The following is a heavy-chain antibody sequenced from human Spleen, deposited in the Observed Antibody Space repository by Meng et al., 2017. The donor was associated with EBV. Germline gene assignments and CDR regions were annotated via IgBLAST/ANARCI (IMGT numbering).Heavy chain of an antibody. Sequence: QVQVVQSGSELKKPGASVTVSCKASGYRITDYSLIWVRQAPGQGLEWMGWINTYTGNPTYAQAFTGRFVFSLDTSVNTAYLQIGSLKAEDTAVYYCARDLSSTVTTPGGSWGQGTLVTVSS. CDR2: INTYTGNP. D-gene: IGHD4-17*01. CDR3: ARDLSSTVTTPGGS. V-gene: IGHV7-4-1*01. CDR1: GYRITDYS. J-gene: IGHJ5*02.